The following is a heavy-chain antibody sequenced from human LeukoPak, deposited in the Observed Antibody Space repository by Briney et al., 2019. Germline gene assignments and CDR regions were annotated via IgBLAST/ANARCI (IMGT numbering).Heavy chain of an antibody. J-gene: IGHJ4*02. CDR1: GFTFKLYW. CDR3: VRGGPSTWF. CDR2: INDDGSDT. D-gene: IGHD3-22*01. V-gene: IGHV3-74*01. Sequence: GGSLRLSCAASGFTFKLYWMHWVRQVPGKGPVWVARINDDGSDTVYADSVKGRFTISRDDAKNMLFLQMNSLRGEGTAVYHCVRGGPSTWFWGQGTLVTVSS.